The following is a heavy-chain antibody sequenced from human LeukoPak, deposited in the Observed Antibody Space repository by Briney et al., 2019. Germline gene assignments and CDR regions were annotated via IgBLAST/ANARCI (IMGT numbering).Heavy chain of an antibody. CDR3: ARSDYTNFDY. V-gene: IGHV4-39*01. CDR2: IYYSGST. J-gene: IGHJ4*02. CDR1: GGSISSSSYY. D-gene: IGHD4-11*01. Sequence: PSETLSLTCTVSGGSISSSSYYWGWIRQPPGKGLEWIGSIYYSGSTYYNPSLKSRVTISVDTSKNQFSLKLSSVTAADTAVYYCARSDYTNFDYWGQGTLVTVSS.